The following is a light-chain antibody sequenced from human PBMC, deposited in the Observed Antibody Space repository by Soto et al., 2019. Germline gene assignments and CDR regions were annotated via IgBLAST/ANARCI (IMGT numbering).Light chain of an antibody. J-gene: IGKJ3*01. CDR1: QGISSS. V-gene: IGKV1-27*01. Sequence: DIQMTQSPSSLSASVGDTVTITCRASQGISSSLAWYQQKAGKVPDLLIYAASTLQSGVPSHFSGSGSGTDFTSTISSLPPEDVATYYCQEEHSPPFTFGPGTRVEIK. CDR2: AAS. CDR3: QEEHSPPFT.